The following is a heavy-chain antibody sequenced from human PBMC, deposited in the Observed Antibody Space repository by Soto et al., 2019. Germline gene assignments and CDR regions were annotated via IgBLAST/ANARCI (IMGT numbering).Heavy chain of an antibody. CDR1: GFTFSSYA. D-gene: IGHD1-26*01. Sequence: EVQLLESGGGLVQPGGSLRLSCAASGFTFSSYAMRWVRQAPGKGLEWVSAISGSADSTYYADSVKGRFTISRDNSQDALYLQMNSLRPEDTAVYYGASRGSGSYYDYWGQGTLVTVSS. CDR2: ISGSADST. J-gene: IGHJ4*02. CDR3: ASRGSGSYYDY. V-gene: IGHV3-23*01.